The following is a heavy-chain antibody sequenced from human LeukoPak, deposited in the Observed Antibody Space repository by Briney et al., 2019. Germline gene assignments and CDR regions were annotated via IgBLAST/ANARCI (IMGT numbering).Heavy chain of an antibody. V-gene: IGHV3-33*01. CDR3: ARSYCSSASCPSRFDY. D-gene: IGHD2-2*01. Sequence: GGSLRLSCAASGFTFSSYGMHWVRQAPGKGLEWVAVIWYDGSNKYYADSVKGRFTISRDNSKNTLYLQMNSLRAEDTAVYYCARSYCSSASCPSRFDYWGQGTLVTVSS. J-gene: IGHJ4*02. CDR2: IWYDGSNK. CDR1: GFTFSSYG.